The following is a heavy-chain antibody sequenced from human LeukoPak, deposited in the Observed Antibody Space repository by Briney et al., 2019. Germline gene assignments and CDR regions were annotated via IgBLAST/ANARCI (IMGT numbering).Heavy chain of an antibody. CDR2: ISSNSKYT. Sequence: GGSLRLSCAASGFMFSDYFMSWIRQAPGKELEWISYISSNSKYTKYADSVKGRFTISRDNAKNSLYLQMNSLRAEDTAVYYCASEAIAVAGAPDYWGQGTLVTVSS. J-gene: IGHJ4*02. CDR3: ASEAIAVAGAPDY. D-gene: IGHD6-19*01. CDR1: GFMFSDYF. V-gene: IGHV3-11*05.